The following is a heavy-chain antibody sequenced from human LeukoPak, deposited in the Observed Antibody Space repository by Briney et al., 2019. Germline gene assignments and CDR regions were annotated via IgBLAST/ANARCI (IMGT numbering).Heavy chain of an antibody. J-gene: IGHJ6*03. D-gene: IGHD2-8*01. CDR3: AKGSCTPGVCYPYYYYYMDV. CDR1: GFTFSDYN. V-gene: IGHV3-11*01. Sequence: PGGSLRLSCAASGFTFSDYNMRWIRQAPGKGLEWVSSISRSGSTKYYADSVKGRFTISRDNSKNSLYLQMNSLRAEDTALYYCAKGSCTPGVCYPYYYYYMDVWGKGTTVTVSS. CDR2: ISRSGSTK.